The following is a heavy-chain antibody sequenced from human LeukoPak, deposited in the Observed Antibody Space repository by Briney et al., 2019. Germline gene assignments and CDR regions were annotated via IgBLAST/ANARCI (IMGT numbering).Heavy chain of an antibody. Sequence: SVKVSCKASGGTFSSYAISWVRQAPGQGLEWMGGIIPIFGTANYAQKFQGRVTITADESTSTAYMELSSLRSEDTAVYYCARGGASAAARRFDPWGQGTLVTVSS. J-gene: IGHJ5*02. D-gene: IGHD6-13*01. CDR3: ARGGASAAARRFDP. CDR1: GGTFSSYA. V-gene: IGHV1-69*01. CDR2: IIPIFGTA.